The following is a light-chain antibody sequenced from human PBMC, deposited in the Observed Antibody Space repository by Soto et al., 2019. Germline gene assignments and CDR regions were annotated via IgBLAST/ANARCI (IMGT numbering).Light chain of an antibody. CDR1: QSISSY. V-gene: IGKV3-11*01. J-gene: IGKJ5*01. CDR3: QQRSNWPIT. CDR2: DAS. Sequence: EIVLTQSPDTLSLSPGYRATLSCSASQSISSYLAWYQQKHGQAPSXLXYDASNRPTDIPARCSGSGSGTDFTLTISSLEPEDFEVYYCQQRSNWPITFGQGTRLEIK.